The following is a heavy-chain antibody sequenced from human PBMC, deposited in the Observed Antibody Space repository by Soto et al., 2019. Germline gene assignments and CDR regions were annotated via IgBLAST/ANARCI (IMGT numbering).Heavy chain of an antibody. J-gene: IGHJ6*02. CDR3: TRQVAVAVYYYYGMDV. CDR1: GFTFSGSA. CDR2: IRSKANSYAT. D-gene: IGHD6-19*01. V-gene: IGHV3-73*01. Sequence: EVPLVESGGGLVQPGGSLKLSCAASGFTFSGSAMHWVRQASGKGLEWVGRIRSKANSYATAYAASVKGRFTISRDDSKNTAYLQMNSLETEDTAVYYCTRQVAVAVYYYYGMDVWGQGTTVTVSS.